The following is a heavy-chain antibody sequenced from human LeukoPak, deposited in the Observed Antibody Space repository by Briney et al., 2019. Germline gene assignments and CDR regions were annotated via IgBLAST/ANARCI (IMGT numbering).Heavy chain of an antibody. J-gene: IGHJ4*02. Sequence: PGGSLRLSCAASGFTFSSYAMSWLRQAPGKGREWVSAISENVGTTYYADSVKGRSTISRDNSKNTLSLQLNSLRAEDTAVYYCAKEGPTGTTKFDYWGQGTLVTVSS. CDR3: AKEGPTGTTKFDY. CDR1: GFTFSSYA. V-gene: IGHV3-23*01. CDR2: ISENVGTT. D-gene: IGHD1-1*01.